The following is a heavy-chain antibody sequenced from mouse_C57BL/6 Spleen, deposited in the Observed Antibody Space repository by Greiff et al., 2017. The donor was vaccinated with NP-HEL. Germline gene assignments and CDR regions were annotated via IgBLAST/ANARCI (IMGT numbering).Heavy chain of an antibody. CDR3: TVYCGGY. Sequence: DVKLQESGGGLVQPGGSMKLSCVASGFTFSNYWMNWVRQSPEKGLEWVAQIRLKSDNYATHYAESVKGRFTISRDDSKSSVYLQMNNLRAEDTGMYYCTVYCGGYWGQGTTLTVSS. CDR2: IRLKSDNYAT. J-gene: IGHJ2*01. D-gene: IGHD2-1*01. CDR1: GFTFSNYW. V-gene: IGHV6-3*01.